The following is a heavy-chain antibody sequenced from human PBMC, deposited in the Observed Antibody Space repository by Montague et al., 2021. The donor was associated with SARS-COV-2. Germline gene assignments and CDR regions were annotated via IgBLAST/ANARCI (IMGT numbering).Heavy chain of an antibody. CDR1: GGSISSYY. CDR3: GRGANGLDAYIRY. D-gene: IGHD5-24*01. Sequence: SETLSLTCTVSGGSISSYYWTWIRQPPGKGLEWIGFGHYSGSTNLNPSPKSRVSISVDTSKNQFSLELTSVTAADTAVYYCGRGANGLDAYIRYWGQGTLVTVSS. J-gene: IGHJ4*02. V-gene: IGHV4-59*13. CDR2: GHYSGST.